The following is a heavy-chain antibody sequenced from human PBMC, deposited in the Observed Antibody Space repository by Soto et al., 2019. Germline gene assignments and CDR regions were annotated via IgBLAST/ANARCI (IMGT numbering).Heavy chain of an antibody. V-gene: IGHV1-69*12. J-gene: IGHJ4*02. D-gene: IGHD5-12*01. CDR3: ASLVCGYSGKGDY. CDR1: GGTFSSSA. Sequence: QVQLVQSGAEVKKPGSSVKVSCKSSGGTFSSSASSWVRQAPGQGLEWMGGIIPIFGTANNAQKFQRRVTRTADESTSTAYMALSSLRSEDTAVYYCASLVCGYSGKGDYWAQGTLVTVSS. CDR2: IIPIFGTA.